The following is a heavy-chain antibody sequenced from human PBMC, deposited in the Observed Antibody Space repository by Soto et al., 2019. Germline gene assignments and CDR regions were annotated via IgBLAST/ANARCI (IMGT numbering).Heavy chain of an antibody. D-gene: IGHD2-2*01. Sequence: SVKVSCKASGGTFSSYAISWVRQAPGQGLEWMGGIIPIFGTANYAQKFQGRVTITADKSTSTAYMELSSLRSEDTAVYYCAREGTVPAATNYYYYGMDVWGQRTTVTVS. V-gene: IGHV1-69*06. CDR3: AREGTVPAATNYYYYGMDV. J-gene: IGHJ6*02. CDR2: IIPIFGTA. CDR1: GGTFSSYA.